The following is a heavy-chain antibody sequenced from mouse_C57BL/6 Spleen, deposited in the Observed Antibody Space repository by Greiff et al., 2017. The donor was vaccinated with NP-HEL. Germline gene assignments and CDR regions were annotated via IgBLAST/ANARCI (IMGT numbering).Heavy chain of an antibody. CDR2: IHPNSGST. J-gene: IGHJ1*03. D-gene: IGHD2-4*01. Sequence: QVQLKQPGAELVKPGASVKLSCKASGYTFTSYWMHWVKQRPGQGLEWIGMIHPNSGSTNYNEKFKSKATLTVDKSSSTAYMQLSSLTSEDSAVYYCARQDDYGWYFDVWGTGTTVTVSS. CDR3: ARQDDYGWYFDV. V-gene: IGHV1-64*01. CDR1: GYTFTSYW.